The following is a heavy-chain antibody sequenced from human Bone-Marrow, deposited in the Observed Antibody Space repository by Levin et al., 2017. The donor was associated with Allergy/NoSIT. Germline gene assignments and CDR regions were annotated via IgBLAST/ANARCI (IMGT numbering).Heavy chain of an antibody. V-gene: IGHV3-74*01. CDR1: GFSISDYW. CDR3: ARKTVVVPAADPFEP. J-gene: IGHJ5*02. CDR2: IKSDGSIT. Sequence: GGSLRLSCAASGFSISDYWMHWVRQAPGKGLVWVSRIKSDGSITTYADSVKGRFTISRDNAKNTLYLQMNSLRAEDTAVYYCARKTVVVPAADPFEPWGQGTLVTVSS. D-gene: IGHD2-2*01.